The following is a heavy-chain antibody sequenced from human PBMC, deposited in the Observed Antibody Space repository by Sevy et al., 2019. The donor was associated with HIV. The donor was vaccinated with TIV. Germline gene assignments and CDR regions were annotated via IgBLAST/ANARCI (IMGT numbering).Heavy chain of an antibody. D-gene: IGHD3-22*01. Sequence: ASVKVSCSTSGYTFSVHYIYWVRQAAGQGLEWMGWINRNTGDTNFSPKFQGRVTMTRDSSINTAYMELSRLTSADTAVHFYARLRYSDPSGQYYGGGADYFDYWGQGTLVTVSS. V-gene: IGHV1-2*02. J-gene: IGHJ4*02. CDR2: INRNTGDT. CDR1: GYTFSVHY. CDR3: ARLRYSDPSGQYYGGGADYFDY.